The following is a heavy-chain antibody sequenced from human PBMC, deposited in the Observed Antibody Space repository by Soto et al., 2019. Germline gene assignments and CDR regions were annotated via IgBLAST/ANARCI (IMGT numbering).Heavy chain of an antibody. J-gene: IGHJ6*02. D-gene: IGHD4-17*01. Sequence: SETLSLTCTVSGDSISSYYWSWIRQPAGKGLEWIGHLYISGSTNYNPSLKSRVSMSVDTSKNQFSLKLTSVTAADTAVYYCARSAVTTQYYYYVMDVWAQGTTVTLSS. V-gene: IGHV4-4*07. CDR1: GDSISSYY. CDR2: LYISGST. CDR3: ARSAVTTQYYYYVMDV.